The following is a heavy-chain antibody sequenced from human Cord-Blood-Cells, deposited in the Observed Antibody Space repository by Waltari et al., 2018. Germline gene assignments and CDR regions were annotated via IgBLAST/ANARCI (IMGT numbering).Heavy chain of an antibody. CDR1: GGSISSYY. J-gene: IGHJ2*01. Sequence: QVQLQESGQGLVKPSETLSLTCTVSGGSISSYYWSWIRQPPGKGREWIGYIYYSGSTNYNPSLKSRVTISVDTSKNQFSLKLSSVTAADTAVYYCARVERGYCSGGSCYYWYFDLWGRGTLVTVSS. V-gene: IGHV4-59*01. CDR2: IYYSGST. CDR3: ARVERGYCSGGSCYYWYFDL. D-gene: IGHD2-15*01.